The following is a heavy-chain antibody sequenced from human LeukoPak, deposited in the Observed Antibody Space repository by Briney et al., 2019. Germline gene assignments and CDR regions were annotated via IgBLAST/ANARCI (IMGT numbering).Heavy chain of an antibody. CDR2: IYTSGST. CDR3: ARDISDYGDYARWFDP. D-gene: IGHD4-17*01. J-gene: IGHJ5*02. V-gene: IGHV4-4*07. Sequence: SETLSLTCTVSGGSISSYYWSWIRQPAAKGLEWIGRIYTSGSTNYNPSLKSRLTMSVDTSKTQFSLKLSSVTAADTAVYYCARDISDYGDYARWFDPWGQGTLVTVSS. CDR1: GGSISSYY.